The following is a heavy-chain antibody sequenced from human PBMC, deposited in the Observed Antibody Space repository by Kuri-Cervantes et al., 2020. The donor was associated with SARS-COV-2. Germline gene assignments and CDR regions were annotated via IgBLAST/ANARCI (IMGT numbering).Heavy chain of an antibody. J-gene: IGHJ6*03. D-gene: IGHD5-12*01. CDR1: GGSISSSSYY. V-gene: IGHV4-39*01. CDR2: IYYSGST. Sequence: GSLRLSCTVSGGSISSSSYYWGWIRQPPGKGLEWIGSIYYSGSTYYNPPLKSRVTISVDTSKNQFSLKLSSVTAADTDVYYCARHGGYDHLRPHYYYYYYMDVWGKGTTVTVSS. CDR3: ARHGGYDHLRPHYYYYYYMDV.